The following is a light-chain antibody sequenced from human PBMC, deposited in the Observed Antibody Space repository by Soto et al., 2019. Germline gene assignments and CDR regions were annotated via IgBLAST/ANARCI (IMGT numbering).Light chain of an antibody. CDR3: SLYTSSSTYV. V-gene: IGLV2-18*01. Sequence: QSVVTQPPSVSGSPGQSVTISCTGTSSDVGSYNRVSWYQQPPGTAPKVMIYEVSNRPSGVPDRFSGSKSGNAASLTIPGLQAEDEADYYCSLYTSSSTYVFGTGTKVTVL. CDR1: SSDVGSYNR. J-gene: IGLJ1*01. CDR2: EVS.